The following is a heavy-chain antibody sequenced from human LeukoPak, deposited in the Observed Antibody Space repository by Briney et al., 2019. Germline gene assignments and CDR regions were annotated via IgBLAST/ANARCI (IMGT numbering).Heavy chain of an antibody. CDR2: ISSSDSTI. J-gene: IGHJ4*02. D-gene: IGHD3-22*01. CDR3: ARGSYDSSGYYFDY. Sequence: PGGSLRLSCAASGFTFSSYEMHWVRQAPGKGLEWVSYISSSDSTIYYADSVKGRFTISRDNAKNSLYLQMNSLRAEDTAVYYCARGSYDSSGYYFDYWGQGTLVTVSS. V-gene: IGHV3-48*03. CDR1: GFTFSSYE.